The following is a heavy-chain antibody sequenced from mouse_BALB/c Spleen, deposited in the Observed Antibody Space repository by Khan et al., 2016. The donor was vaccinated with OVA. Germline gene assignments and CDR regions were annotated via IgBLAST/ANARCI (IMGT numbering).Heavy chain of an antibody. CDR2: VSSGSSTI. V-gene: IGHV5-17*02. CDR3: ARSGGNFHWYFDV. CDR1: GFTFSSFG. J-gene: IGHJ1*01. D-gene: IGHD3-1*01. Sequence: EVELVESGGGLVQPGGSRKLSCAASGFTFSSFGMHWVRQAPKKGLEWVAYVSSGSSTIYYVDTVKGRFTISRDNPKNNLFLQMTSLMSEDTAMYYCARSGGNFHWYFDVWGAGTSVTVSS.